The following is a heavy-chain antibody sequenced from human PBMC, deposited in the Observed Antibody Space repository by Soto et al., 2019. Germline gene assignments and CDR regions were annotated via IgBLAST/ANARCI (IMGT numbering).Heavy chain of an antibody. CDR2: IYPGDSDT. CDR3: ATYGACSGGSCRFDP. J-gene: IGHJ5*02. V-gene: IGHV5-51*01. Sequence: GESLKISCKGSGYSFTSYWIGWVRQMPGKGLEWMGIIYPGDSDTRYSPSFQGQVTISADKSISTAYLQWSSLKASDTAMYYCATYGACSGGSCRFDPWGQGTLVTVSS. D-gene: IGHD2-15*01. CDR1: GYSFTSYW.